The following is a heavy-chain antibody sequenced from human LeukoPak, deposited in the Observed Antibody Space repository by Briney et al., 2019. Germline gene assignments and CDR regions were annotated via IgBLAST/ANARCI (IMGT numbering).Heavy chain of an antibody. CDR2: IHSSRGT. Sequence: PSETLSLTCTVSGGSISNYYWSWSRNPPGKGLEWIGYIHSSRGTNYNPSLKSRVTISPDTSRNQFSLKLSSVTAADTAVYYCARDDGEGIDYWGQGTLVTVSS. J-gene: IGHJ4*02. CDR1: GGSISNYY. V-gene: IGHV4-59*12. CDR3: ARDDGEGIDY. D-gene: IGHD3-10*01.